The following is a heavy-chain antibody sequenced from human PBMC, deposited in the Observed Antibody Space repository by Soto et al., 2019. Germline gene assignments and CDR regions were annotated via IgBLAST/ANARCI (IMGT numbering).Heavy chain of an antibody. J-gene: IGHJ4*02. D-gene: IGHD5-18*01. V-gene: IGHV4-39*01. CDR3: ARHRYSYGSFDY. Sequence: PSETLSLTCTVSGGSISSSSYYWGWIRQPPGKGLEWIGSIYYSGSTYYNPSLKSRVTISVDTSKNQFSLKLSSVTAADTAVYYCARHRYSYGSFDYWSQGTLVTVSS. CDR1: GGSISSSSYY. CDR2: IYYSGST.